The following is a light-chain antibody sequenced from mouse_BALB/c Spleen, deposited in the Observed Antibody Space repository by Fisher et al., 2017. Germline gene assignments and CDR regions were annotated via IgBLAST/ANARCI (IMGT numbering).Light chain of an antibody. CDR3: HQYHRSPLT. Sequence: IVITQSTAIMSASPGEKVTMTCSASSSVSYMYWYQQKPGSSPRLLIYDTSNLASGVPARFSGSGSGTSYSLTISSMEAEDAATYYCHQYHRSPLTFGAGTKLELK. CDR1: SSVSY. CDR2: DTS. J-gene: IGKJ5*01. V-gene: IGKV4-55*01.